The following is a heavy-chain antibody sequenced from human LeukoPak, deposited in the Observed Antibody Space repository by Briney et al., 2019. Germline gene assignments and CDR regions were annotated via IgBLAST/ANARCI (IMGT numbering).Heavy chain of an antibody. Sequence: ASVKVSCKASGHTFTSYGISWVRQAPGQGLEWMGWISAYNGNTNYAQKLQGRVTMTTDTSTSTAYMELRSLRSDDTAVYYCARDSFYYDSSGTFDYWGQGTLVTVSS. CDR2: ISAYNGNT. V-gene: IGHV1-18*01. J-gene: IGHJ4*02. CDR3: ARDSFYYDSSGTFDY. D-gene: IGHD3-22*01. CDR1: GHTFTSYG.